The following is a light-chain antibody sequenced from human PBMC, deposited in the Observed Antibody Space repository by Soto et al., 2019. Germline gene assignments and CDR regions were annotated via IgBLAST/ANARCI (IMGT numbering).Light chain of an antibody. Sequence: QSVLTQPRSVSGSPGQSVTISCTGTSSDVCGYNYVSWYQQHPGKDPKLIIYDVNKRPSGVPDRFSGSKSGNTASLTISGLPADEEADYYCCSYAGSYTYWVFGGGTKLTVL. CDR3: CSYAGSYTYWV. J-gene: IGLJ3*02. CDR1: SSDVCGYNY. CDR2: DVN. V-gene: IGLV2-11*01.